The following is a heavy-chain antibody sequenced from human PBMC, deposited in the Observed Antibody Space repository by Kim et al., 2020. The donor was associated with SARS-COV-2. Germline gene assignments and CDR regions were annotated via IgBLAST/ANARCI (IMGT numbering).Heavy chain of an antibody. CDR3: GTGTTGSVPLHFDY. CDR2: INAGNGNT. J-gene: IGHJ4*02. D-gene: IGHD1-7*01. Sequence: ASVKVSCKASGYTFTSYAMHWVRQAPGQRLEWMGWINAGNGNTKYSQKFQGRVTITRDTSASTAYMELSSLRSEDTAVYYCGTGTTGSVPLHFDYWGQGTLVTVSS. V-gene: IGHV1-3*01. CDR1: GYTFTSYA.